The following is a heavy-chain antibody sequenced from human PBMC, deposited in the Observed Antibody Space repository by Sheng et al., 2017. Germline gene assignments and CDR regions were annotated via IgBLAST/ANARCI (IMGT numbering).Heavy chain of an antibody. V-gene: IGHV3-7*03. J-gene: IGHJ3*01. CDR1: GFAFNNYW. CDR3: AKSRLVGYRGYSLADAYDQ. D-gene: IGHD5-12*01. Sequence: EIQLVDSGGALVQPGGSLRLSCAASGFAFNNYWMSWVRQAPGKGLEWVANINHDGGAKYYVDSVKGRFTISRDNTHNSLYLQMNSLRAEDTAVYYCAKSRLVGYRGYSLADAYDQWGQGTMVTVSS. CDR2: INHDGGAK.